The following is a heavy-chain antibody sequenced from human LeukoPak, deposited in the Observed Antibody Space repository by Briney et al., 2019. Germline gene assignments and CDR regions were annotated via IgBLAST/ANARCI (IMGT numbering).Heavy chain of an antibody. CDR3: AKDAKCCTSSSSSYGMDV. Sequence: GGSLRLSCAASGFTFSSYAMSWVRQAPGKGLEWVSAISGSGGSTYYADSVKGRFTISRDNSKNTLYLQMNSLRAEDTAVYYCAKDAKCCTSSSSSYGMDVRGQGTTVTVSS. D-gene: IGHD2-2*01. CDR1: GFTFSSYA. CDR2: ISGSGGST. V-gene: IGHV3-23*01. J-gene: IGHJ6*02.